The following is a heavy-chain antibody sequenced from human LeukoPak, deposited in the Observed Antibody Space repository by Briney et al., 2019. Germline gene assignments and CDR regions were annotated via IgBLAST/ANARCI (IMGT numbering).Heavy chain of an antibody. J-gene: IGHJ6*02. CDR3: AKDDYYDSSGYYYYYYGMDV. CDR2: ISASGGST. V-gene: IGHV3-23*01. D-gene: IGHD3-22*01. Sequence: RGGSRRLSCAASGFTFSSYAMSWVRQVPGKGLEWVSGISASGGSTYYADSVKGRFTISRDNSKNTLYLQMNSLRAEDTAVYYCAKDDYYDSSGYYYYYYGMDVWGQGTPVTVSS. CDR1: GFTFSSYA.